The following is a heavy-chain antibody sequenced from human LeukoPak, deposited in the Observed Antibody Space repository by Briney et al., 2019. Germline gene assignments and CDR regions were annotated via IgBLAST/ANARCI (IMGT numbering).Heavy chain of an antibody. CDR1: GFTFSNYW. CDR2: IKQDGSEK. Sequence: GGSLRLSCAASGFTFSNYWMSWVRQAPGKGLEWVANIKQDGSEKYYVDSVKGRFTISRDNAKNSLYLQMNSLRAEDTAVYYCARASEWELPEDYFDYWGQGTLVTVSS. CDR3: ARASEWELPEDYFDY. J-gene: IGHJ4*02. V-gene: IGHV3-7*01. D-gene: IGHD1-26*01.